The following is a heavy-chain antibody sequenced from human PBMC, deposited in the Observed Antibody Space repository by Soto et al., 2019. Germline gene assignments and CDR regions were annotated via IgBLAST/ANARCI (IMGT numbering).Heavy chain of an antibody. D-gene: IGHD3-10*02. CDR2: IYYSGST. CDR1: GGSISSSSYY. V-gene: IGHV4-39*01. Sequence: SETLSLTCTVSGGSISSSSYYWGWIRQPPGKGLEWIGSIYYSGSTYYNPSLKSRVTISVDTSKNQFSLKLSSVTAVDTAVYYCARTYYYVPYWGQGTLVTVSS. CDR3: ARTYYYVPY. J-gene: IGHJ4*02.